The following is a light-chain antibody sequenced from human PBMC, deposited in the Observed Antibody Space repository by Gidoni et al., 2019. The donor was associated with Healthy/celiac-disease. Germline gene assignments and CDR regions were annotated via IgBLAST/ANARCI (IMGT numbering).Light chain of an antibody. J-gene: IGKJ3*01. V-gene: IGKV3-11*01. CDR2: DAS. Sequence: EIALTQSPATLSLSPGERATLSCRASQSVSSYLAWYQQKPGQAPRLLIYDASNRATGIPARFSGSGSGTDFTLTISSLEPEDFAVYCCQQRSNWPPFTFGPGTKVDIK. CDR3: QQRSNWPPFT. CDR1: QSVSSY.